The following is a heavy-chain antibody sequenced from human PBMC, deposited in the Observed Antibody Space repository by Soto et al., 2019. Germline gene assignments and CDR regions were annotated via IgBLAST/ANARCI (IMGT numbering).Heavy chain of an antibody. Sequence: GESLKISCAASGFTFDDYAMHWVRQAPGKGLEWVSLISGDGGSTYYADSVKGRFTISRDNSKNSLYLQMNSLRTEDTALYYCAKEASFGAPAINWFDPWGQGTLVTVSS. D-gene: IGHD3-16*01. J-gene: IGHJ5*02. V-gene: IGHV3-43*02. CDR1: GFTFDDYA. CDR2: ISGDGGST. CDR3: AKEASFGAPAINWFDP.